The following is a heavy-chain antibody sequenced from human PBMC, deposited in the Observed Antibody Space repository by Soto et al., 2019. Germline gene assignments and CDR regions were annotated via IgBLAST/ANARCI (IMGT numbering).Heavy chain of an antibody. V-gene: IGHV4-39*01. CDR2: IYYSGST. Sequence: QLQLQESGPGLVKPSETLSLTCTVSGGSISSSSYYWGWIRQPPGKGLEWIGSIYYSGSTYYNPSLKSRVTISVDTSKNQFSLKLSSVTAADTAVYYCARRPPGEPDYYYYYGMDVWGQGTTVTVSS. CDR1: GGSISSSSYY. J-gene: IGHJ6*02. D-gene: IGHD2-21*01. CDR3: ARRPPGEPDYYYYYGMDV.